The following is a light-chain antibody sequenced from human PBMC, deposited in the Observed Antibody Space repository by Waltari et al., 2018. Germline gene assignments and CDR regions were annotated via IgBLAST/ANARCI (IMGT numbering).Light chain of an antibody. CDR2: SAS. V-gene: IGKV1-17*01. J-gene: IGKJ1*01. Sequence: DIQMTQSPSSLSASAGDTVTISCGASQDIATYLHWYQQKPGKPPKRLIYSASSLESGVPSRFSGSGSGTDFTLTISSLQPEDFATYYCLQFHGHPWTFGQGTKVEIK. CDR1: QDIATY. CDR3: LQFHGHPWT.